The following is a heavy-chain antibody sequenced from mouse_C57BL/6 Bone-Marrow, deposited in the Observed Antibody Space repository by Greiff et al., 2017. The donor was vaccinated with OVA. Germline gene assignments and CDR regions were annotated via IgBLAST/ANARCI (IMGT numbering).Heavy chain of an antibody. CDR3: ARHEDGYYASYFDY. J-gene: IGHJ2*01. Sequence: QVQLKESGPELVKPGASVKISCKASGYAFSSSWMNWVKQRPGKGLEWIGRSYPGDGDTNYNGKFKGKATLTADKSSSPANMLLSSLTSRNSAVYFSARHEDGYYASYFDYWGQGTTLAVSS. CDR2: SYPGDGDT. D-gene: IGHD2-3*01. V-gene: IGHV1-82*01. CDR1: GYAFSSSW.